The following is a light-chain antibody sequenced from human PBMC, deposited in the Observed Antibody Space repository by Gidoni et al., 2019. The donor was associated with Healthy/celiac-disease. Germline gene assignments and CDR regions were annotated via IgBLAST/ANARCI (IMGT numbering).Light chain of an antibody. CDR3: SSYTSSSPVV. CDR1: SSDVGGYNY. Sequence: QSALTQPASVSGSPGQSSPISCTGTSSDVGGYNYVSWYQQHPGKAPKLMIYEVSNRPSGVSNRFSGSKSGNTASLTISGLQAEDEADYYCSSYTSSSPVVFGGGTKLTVL. J-gene: IGLJ2*01. CDR2: EVS. V-gene: IGLV2-14*01.